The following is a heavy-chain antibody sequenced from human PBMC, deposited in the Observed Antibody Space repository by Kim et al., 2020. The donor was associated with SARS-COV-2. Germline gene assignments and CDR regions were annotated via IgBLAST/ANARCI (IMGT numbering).Heavy chain of an antibody. V-gene: IGHV3-74*01. CDR3: VRGGDYGDPDY. Sequence: SHADPVKGPFTISRDNGKNTLYLQMNRLRAEDTAVYYCVRGGDYGDPDYWGQGTLVTVSS. J-gene: IGHJ4*02. D-gene: IGHD4-17*01.